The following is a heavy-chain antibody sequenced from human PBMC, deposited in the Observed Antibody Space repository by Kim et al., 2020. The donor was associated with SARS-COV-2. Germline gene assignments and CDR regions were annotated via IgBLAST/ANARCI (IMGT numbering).Heavy chain of an antibody. Sequence: KDCADSVNGRFTISRDNSKNPLYLPMNSLRAEETAVYYGARDQSSVYFDYWGQGTLVTVSS. CDR3: ARDQSSVYFDY. CDR2: K. V-gene: IGHV3-33*01. J-gene: IGHJ4*02. D-gene: IGHD3-10*01.